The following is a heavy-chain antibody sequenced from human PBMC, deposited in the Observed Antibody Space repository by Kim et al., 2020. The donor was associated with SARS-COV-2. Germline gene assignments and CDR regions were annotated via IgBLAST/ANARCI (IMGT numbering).Heavy chain of an antibody. CDR2: INHSGST. CDR1: GGSFSGYY. J-gene: IGHJ3*02. CDR3: ATGGSPLDAFDI. V-gene: IGHV4-34*01. D-gene: IGHD3-16*01. Sequence: SETLSLTCAVYGGSFSGYYWSWIRQPPGKGLEWIGEINHSGSTNYNPSLKSRVTISVDTSKNQFSLKLSSVTAADTAVYYCATGGSPLDAFDIWGQGTMVTVSS.